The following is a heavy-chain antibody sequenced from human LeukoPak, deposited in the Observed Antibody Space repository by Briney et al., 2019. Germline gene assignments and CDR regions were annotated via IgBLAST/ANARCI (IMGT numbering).Heavy chain of an antibody. CDR2: ISGSSRHK. J-gene: IGHJ4*02. CDR1: GFTFSIYT. D-gene: IGHD6-13*01. CDR3: ARTANFAAGYYIDY. Sequence: GGSLRLSCAASGFTFSIYTMKWARQAPGKGLEWVSSISGSSRHKYYADSVKGRFTISRDNAKNSLYLQMNSLRAEDTAVYYCARTANFAAGYYIDYWGQGTLVTVSS. V-gene: IGHV3-21*01.